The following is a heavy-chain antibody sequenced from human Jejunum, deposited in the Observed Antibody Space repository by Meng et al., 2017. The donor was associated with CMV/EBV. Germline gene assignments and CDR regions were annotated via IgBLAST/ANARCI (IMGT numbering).Heavy chain of an antibody. D-gene: IGHD1-26*01. V-gene: IGHV3-48*03. CDR1: FRIYD. CDR2: ISGDRSTI. J-gene: IGHJ5*02. CDR3: ARELGARSPHYNWFDP. Sequence: FRIYDMTLVRQAPWQGLESFSYISGDRSTILSAYSVKVRFTISRANAKNSVYLQMKSLRAEDTAFYYCARELGARSPHYNWFDPWGQGTLVTVSS.